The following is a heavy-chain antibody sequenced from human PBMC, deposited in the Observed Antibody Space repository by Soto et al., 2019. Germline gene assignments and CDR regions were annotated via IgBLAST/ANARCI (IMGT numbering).Heavy chain of an antibody. CDR3: ANGGGDYSSGWYGAFDI. Sequence: GASVKVSCKASGYTFTSYDINWVRQATGQGLEWMGWMNPNSGNTGYAQKLQGRFTISRDNSKNTLFLQMNSFRAEDTAVFYCANGGGDYSSGWYGAFDIWGQGTMVTVSS. V-gene: IGHV1-8*01. D-gene: IGHD6-19*01. CDR1: GYTFTSYD. CDR2: MNPNSGNT. J-gene: IGHJ3*02.